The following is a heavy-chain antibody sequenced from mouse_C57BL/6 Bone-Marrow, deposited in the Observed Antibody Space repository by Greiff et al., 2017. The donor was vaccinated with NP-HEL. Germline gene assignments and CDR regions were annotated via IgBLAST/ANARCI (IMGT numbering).Heavy chain of an antibody. Sequence: QVQLQQPGAELVKPGASVKMSCKASGYTFTSYWITWVKQRPGQGLEWLGDIYPGSGSNNYNEKFKSKATLTVDTSSSTAYMQLSSLASEDSAVYYCASDYGSSHWYFDVWGTGTTVTVSS. J-gene: IGHJ1*03. CDR2: IYPGSGSN. V-gene: IGHV1-55*01. D-gene: IGHD1-1*01. CDR1: GYTFTSYW. CDR3: ASDYGSSHWYFDV.